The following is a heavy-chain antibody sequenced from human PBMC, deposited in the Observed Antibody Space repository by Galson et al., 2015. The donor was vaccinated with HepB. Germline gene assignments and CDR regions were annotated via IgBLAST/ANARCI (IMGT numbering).Heavy chain of an antibody. D-gene: IGHD5-18*01. CDR1: GFSHSTSGMC. CDR2: IDWDDDK. Sequence: PALVKPTQTLTLTCPFSGFSHSTSGMCVSWIRQPPGKALEWLALIDWDDDKYYSTSLKTRHTITKETSKNQVVLTMTKMDPVDTATYYCARAGYSYGYLFDDWGQGTLVTVSS. V-gene: IGHV2-70*01. J-gene: IGHJ4*02. CDR3: ARAGYSYGYLFDD.